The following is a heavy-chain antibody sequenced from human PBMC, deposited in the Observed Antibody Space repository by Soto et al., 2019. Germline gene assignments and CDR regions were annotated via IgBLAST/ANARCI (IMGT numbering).Heavy chain of an antibody. V-gene: IGHV1-3*01. J-gene: IGHJ4*02. CDR2: INAGNGNT. CDR1: GYTFTSYA. CDR3: ALWGAVAGTGVDY. D-gene: IGHD6-19*01. Sequence: QVQLVQSGAEVKKPGASVKVSCKASGYTFTSYAMHWVRQAPGQRLEWMGWINAGNGNTKYSQKFQGRVTITRDTSASTAYMELSSLRSEDTAVYYCALWGAVAGTGVDYWGQGTLVTVSS.